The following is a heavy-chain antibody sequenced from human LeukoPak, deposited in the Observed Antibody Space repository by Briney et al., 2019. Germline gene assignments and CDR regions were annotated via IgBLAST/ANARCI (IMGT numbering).Heavy chain of an antibody. Sequence: SGPTLVNPTQTLTLTCTFSGFSLSTSGMCVSWIRQPPGKALEWLARIDWDDDKYYSTSLKTRLTISKDTSKNQVVLTMTNMDPVDTATYYCARNFIVGAASPDPLHPIDYWGQGTLVTVSS. J-gene: IGHJ4*02. CDR1: GFSLSTSGMC. CDR3: ARNFIVGAASPDPLHPIDY. V-gene: IGHV2-70*11. CDR2: IDWDDDK. D-gene: IGHD1-26*01.